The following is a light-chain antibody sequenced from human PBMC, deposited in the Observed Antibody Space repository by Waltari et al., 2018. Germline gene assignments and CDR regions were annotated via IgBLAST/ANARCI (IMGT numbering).Light chain of an antibody. CDR1: QSVSRY. V-gene: IGKV3-20*01. CDR2: DTS. Sequence: EIVLTQSPGTLSLAPGARATLSRRASQSVSRYLAWYQQRPGQPPRPLIYDTSTRATGIPDRFSGSGSGTDFSLTISRLEPEDFAVYYCQKYGTLPATFGQGTKVEV. CDR3: QKYGTLPAT. J-gene: IGKJ1*01.